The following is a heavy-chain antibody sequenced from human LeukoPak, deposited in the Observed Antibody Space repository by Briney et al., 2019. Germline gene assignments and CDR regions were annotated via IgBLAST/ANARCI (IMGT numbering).Heavy chain of an antibody. CDR3: ARDYKGVRGVDY. V-gene: IGHV4-31*03. CDR1: GGSISSGAYY. CDR2: ISNSGSA. Sequence: TLSLTCTVSGGSISSGAYYWSWIRQHPGKGLEWIGYISNSGSAYYNASLKSRVTISMDTAKNQFSLKLNSVTAADTAVYYCARDYKGVRGVDYWGQETLVTVSS. D-gene: IGHD3-10*01. J-gene: IGHJ4*02.